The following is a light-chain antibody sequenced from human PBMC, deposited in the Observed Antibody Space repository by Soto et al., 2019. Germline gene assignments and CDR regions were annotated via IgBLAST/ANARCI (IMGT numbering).Light chain of an antibody. J-gene: IGKJ4*01. CDR1: QSIGAS. CDR2: KAS. CDR3: QQYNSSPLT. V-gene: IGKV1-5*03. Sequence: DIQMTQSPSTLYASVGDRVTITCRASQSIGASLAWFQQKPGKAPNLLIYKASSLESGVPSRFSGSGSGTEFPLTISTLPPDYFANYYCQQYNSSPLTFGGGTKVEIK.